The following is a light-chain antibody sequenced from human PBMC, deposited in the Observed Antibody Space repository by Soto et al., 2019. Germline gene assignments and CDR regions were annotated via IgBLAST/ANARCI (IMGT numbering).Light chain of an antibody. CDR3: SSYTSRSTLDYV. CDR2: EVD. Sequence: QSALTQPASVSGSPGQSITISCTGTYTDVGGYNRVSWYQHHAGKGPKMLIFEVDNRPSGISDRFSGSKSGDTASLTISGLQAEDEADYYCSSYTSRSTLDYVFGSGTKLTVL. CDR1: YTDVGGYNR. J-gene: IGLJ1*01. V-gene: IGLV2-14*01.